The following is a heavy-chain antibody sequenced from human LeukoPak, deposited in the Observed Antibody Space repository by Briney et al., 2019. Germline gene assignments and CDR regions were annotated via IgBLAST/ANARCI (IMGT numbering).Heavy chain of an antibody. V-gene: IGHV3-74*01. D-gene: IGHD6-13*01. J-gene: IGHJ4*02. Sequence: GGSLRLSCAASAVTFSSYWMHWVRQASGKGLVWVSRINPDGSSTNYADSVKGRFTISRDNVKNTLYLQMNSLRAEDTAVYYCATPGIRDQYDFDSWGQGTLVTVSS. CDR1: AVTFSSYW. CDR3: ATPGIRDQYDFDS. CDR2: INPDGSST.